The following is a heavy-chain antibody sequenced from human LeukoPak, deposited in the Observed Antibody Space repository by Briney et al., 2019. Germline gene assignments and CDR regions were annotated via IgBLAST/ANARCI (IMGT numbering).Heavy chain of an antibody. J-gene: IGHJ5*02. Sequence: TSQTLSLTCTVSGGSISSGGYYWHWIRQHPGKGLEWIGYIYYSGSTYHNPSLKSRVTISVDTSKNQFSLKLSSVTAADTAVYYCASGEYSSSGWFDPWGQGTLVTVSS. V-gene: IGHV4-31*03. CDR1: GGSISSGGYY. CDR3: ASGEYSSSGWFDP. D-gene: IGHD6-6*01. CDR2: IYYSGST.